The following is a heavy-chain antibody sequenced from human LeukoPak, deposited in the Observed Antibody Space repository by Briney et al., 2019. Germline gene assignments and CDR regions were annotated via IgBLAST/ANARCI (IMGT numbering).Heavy chain of an antibody. D-gene: IGHD3-10*01. CDR2: VSHSGTT. Sequence: SETLSLTCAVYGGSFSAYCWSWIRQPPGKGLEWIGEVSHSGTTNCNPSLESRVTISIDTSKNQFSLKLSSVTAADTAVYYCARTSMVRGVIPLFDYWGQGTLVTVSS. CDR1: GGSFSAYC. V-gene: IGHV4-34*01. J-gene: IGHJ4*02. CDR3: ARTSMVRGVIPLFDY.